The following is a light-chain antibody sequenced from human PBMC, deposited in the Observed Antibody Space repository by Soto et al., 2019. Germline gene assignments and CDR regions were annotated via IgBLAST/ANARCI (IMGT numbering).Light chain of an antibody. Sequence: QSALTQPASVSGSPGQSITVSCTGTSSDVGAYNYVSWYQQHPGKAPKLMIYEVSNRPSGISNRFSGSKSGNTASLTISGLQAEDEADYYCSSYTSSRTLVFGTGTQLTVL. CDR3: SSYTSSRTLV. CDR1: SSDVGAYNY. V-gene: IGLV2-14*01. J-gene: IGLJ1*01. CDR2: EVS.